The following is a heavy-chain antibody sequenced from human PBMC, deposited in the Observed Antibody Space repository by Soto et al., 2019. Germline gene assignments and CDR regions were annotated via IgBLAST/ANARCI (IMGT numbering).Heavy chain of an antibody. CDR2: IYYSGST. J-gene: IGHJ4*02. D-gene: IGHD6-19*01. CDR1: GGSISSGGYY. CDR3: ARGSGYSSGWFDY. V-gene: IGHV4-31*03. Sequence: SETLSLTCTVSGGSISSGGYYWSWIRQHPGKGLEWIGYIYYSGSTYYNTSLKSRVTISVDTSKNQFSLKLSSVTAADTAVYYCARGSGYSSGWFDYWGQGTLVTVSS.